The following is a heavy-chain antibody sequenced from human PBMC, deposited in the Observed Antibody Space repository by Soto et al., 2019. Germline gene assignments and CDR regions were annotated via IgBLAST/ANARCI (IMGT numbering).Heavy chain of an antibody. Sequence: EASVKVSCKASGFSFTSYDIEWVRQAAGQGFEWMGWMNANNGNTGYVQKFQGRVTFTRDTSISTAYMELSSLRSDDTAVYYCARYFVSRDTRAFDLWGQGTEVTVSS. D-gene: IGHD3-9*01. J-gene: IGHJ3*01. V-gene: IGHV1-8*02. CDR2: MNANNGNT. CDR1: GFSFTSYD. CDR3: ARYFVSRDTRAFDL.